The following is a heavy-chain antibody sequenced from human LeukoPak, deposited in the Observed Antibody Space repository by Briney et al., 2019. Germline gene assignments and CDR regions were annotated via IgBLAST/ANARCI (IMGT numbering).Heavy chain of an antibody. CDR1: GGSISSGGYY. V-gene: IGHV4-30-4*08. CDR3: ARDGASYGDYRQTFYYGMDV. J-gene: IGHJ6*02. D-gene: IGHD4-17*01. CDR2: IYYSGST. Sequence: SETLSLTCTVSGGSISSGGYYWSWIRQHPGKGLEWIGYIYYSGSTYYNPSLKSRVTISVDTSKNQFSLKLSSVTAADTAVYYCARDGASYGDYRQTFYYGMDVWGQGTTVTVSS.